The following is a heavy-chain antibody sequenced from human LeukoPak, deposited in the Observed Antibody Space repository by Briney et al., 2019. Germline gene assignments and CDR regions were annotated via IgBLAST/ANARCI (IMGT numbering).Heavy chain of an antibody. CDR3: ARGFVDFVEGSYPSTY. CDR1: GFTFSDYS. V-gene: IGHV3-21*01. D-gene: IGHD3-16*02. J-gene: IGHJ4*02. CDR2: ITGSSGYI. Sequence: GGSLRLSCAASGFTFSDYSMNWVRQAPGKGLEWVSSITGSSGYIHYADSVKGRFTISRDNAKNLLYLQMNSLRAEDTAVYYCARGFVDFVEGSYPSTYWGQGTLVTVSS.